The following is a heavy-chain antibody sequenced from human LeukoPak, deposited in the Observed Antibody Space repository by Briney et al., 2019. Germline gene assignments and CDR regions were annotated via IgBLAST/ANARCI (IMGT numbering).Heavy chain of an antibody. V-gene: IGHV3-23*01. J-gene: IGHJ4*02. Sequence: GGSLRLSCAASGFTFSSYAMSWVRQAPGEGLEWVSAISGSGGSTYYADSVKGRFTISRDNSKNTLYLQMNSLRAEDTAVYYCAKDRLLYYDFWSGYWGPDYWGQGTLVTVSS. CDR3: AKDRLLYYDFWSGYWGPDY. CDR2: ISGSGGST. CDR1: GFTFSSYA. D-gene: IGHD3-3*01.